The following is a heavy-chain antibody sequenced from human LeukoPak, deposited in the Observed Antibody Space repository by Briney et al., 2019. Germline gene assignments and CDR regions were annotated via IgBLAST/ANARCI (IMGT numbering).Heavy chain of an antibody. Sequence: SETLSLTCTVSGGSVSSGSYYWRWLRQPPGTGLEWIGYIYYSGSTNYNPSLKSRVTISVDTSKNQFSLKLSSVTAADTAVYYCARDRSYSGSYYTPLGFDYWGQGTLVTVSS. CDR3: ARDRSYSGSYYTPLGFDY. CDR2: IYYSGST. CDR1: GGSVSSGSYY. V-gene: IGHV4-61*01. J-gene: IGHJ4*02. D-gene: IGHD1-26*01.